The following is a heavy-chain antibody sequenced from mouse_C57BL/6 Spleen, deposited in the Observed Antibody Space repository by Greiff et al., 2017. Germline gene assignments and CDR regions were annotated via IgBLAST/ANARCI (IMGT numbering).Heavy chain of an antibody. V-gene: IGHV1-87*01. Sequence: QVQLQQSGPELARPWASVKISCQAFYTFSRRVHFAIRDPNYWMQWVKQRPGKGLEWIGAIYPGNGDTSYNQMFKGKTTLTADRSSSTDNMQLSSLTSEDSAVYYCADGCYRGGFAYWGQGTLVTVSA. CDR2: GKGLEWIG. J-gene: IGHJ3*01. CDR3: SEDSAVYYCADGCYRGGFAY. CDR1: YTFS. D-gene: IGHD2-3*01.